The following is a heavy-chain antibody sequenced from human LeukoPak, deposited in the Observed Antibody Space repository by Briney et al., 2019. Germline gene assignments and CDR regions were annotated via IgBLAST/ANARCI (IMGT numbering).Heavy chain of an antibody. V-gene: IGHV3-64D*06. Sequence: GGSLRLSCAASGFTFRNYAMHWVRQAPGKGLEYVSAISSNGGSTYYADSVKGRFTISRDNSKNTLYLQMSSLRAEDTAVYYCVSSGWSVIGYFQHWGQGTLVTVSS. CDR1: GFTFRNYA. D-gene: IGHD6-19*01. J-gene: IGHJ1*01. CDR2: ISSNGGST. CDR3: VSSGWSVIGYFQH.